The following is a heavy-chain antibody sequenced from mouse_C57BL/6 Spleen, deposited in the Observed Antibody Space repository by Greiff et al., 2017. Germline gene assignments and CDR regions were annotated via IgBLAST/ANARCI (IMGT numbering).Heavy chain of an antibody. V-gene: IGHV5-17*01. CDR3: ARVDGYYGYAMDY. CDR1: GFTFSDYG. D-gene: IGHD2-3*01. CDR2: ISSGSSTI. J-gene: IGHJ4*01. Sequence: DVHLVESGGGLVKPGGSLKLSCAASGFTFSDYGMHWVRQAPEKGLEWVAYISSGSSTIYYADTVKGRFTSSRDNAKNTLFLQMTSLRSEDTAMYYCARVDGYYGYAMDYWGQGTSVTVSS.